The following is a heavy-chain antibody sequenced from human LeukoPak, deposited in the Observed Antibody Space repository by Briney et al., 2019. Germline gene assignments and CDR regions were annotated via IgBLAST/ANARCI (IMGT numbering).Heavy chain of an antibody. CDR1: GFTFSDNY. V-gene: IGHV3-11*04. D-gene: IGHD1-1*01. CDR2: ISGNGGVI. J-gene: IGHJ4*02. CDR3: ARDPRTVRI. Sequence: GGSLRLSCAASGFTFSDNYMTWVRQAPGKGLEWLSYISGNGGVIQYADSVKGRFTISRDHAKNLLYLQMDSLRVEDTAIYYCARDPRTVRIWGQGPLVTVSS.